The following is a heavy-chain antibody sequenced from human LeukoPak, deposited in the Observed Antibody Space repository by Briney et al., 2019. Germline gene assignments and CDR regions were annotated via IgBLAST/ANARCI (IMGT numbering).Heavy chain of an antibody. J-gene: IGHJ6*02. CDR2: IYYSGST. CDR3: AREVVGADYYSGMDV. V-gene: IGHV4-59*01. Sequence: SETLSLTCTVSGGSISSYYWSWIRQPPGKGLEWIGYIYYSGSTNYNLSLKSRVTISVDTSKNQFSLKLSSVTAADTAVYYCAREVVGADYYSGMDVWGQGTTVTVSS. CDR1: GGSISSYY. D-gene: IGHD1-26*01.